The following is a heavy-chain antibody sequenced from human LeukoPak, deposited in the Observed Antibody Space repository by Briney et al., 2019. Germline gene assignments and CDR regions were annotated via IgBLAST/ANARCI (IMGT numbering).Heavy chain of an antibody. CDR3: ARWVVVVAATQKCFDP. J-gene: IGHJ5*02. CDR1: GGSISSGGYY. V-gene: IGHV4-31*03. CDR2: IYYSGST. D-gene: IGHD2-15*01. Sequence: SETLSLTCTVSGGSISSGGYYWSWIRQHPGKGLEWIGYIYYSGSTYYNPSLKSRVTISVDTSKNQFSLKLSSVTAADTAVYYCARWVVVVAATQKCFDPWGQGTLVTVSP.